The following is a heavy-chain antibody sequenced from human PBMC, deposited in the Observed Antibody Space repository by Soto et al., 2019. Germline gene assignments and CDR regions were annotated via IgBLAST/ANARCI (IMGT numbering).Heavy chain of an antibody. CDR3: ASHTYYDYIGGSPSPLWDYYYMDV. CDR1: GGSISSGGYY. D-gene: IGHD3-16*01. Sequence: TLSLTCTVSGGSISSGGYYWSWIRQHPGKGLEWIGYIYYSGSTYYNPSLKSRVTISVDTSKNQFSLKLSSVTAADTAVYYCASHTYYDYIGGSPSPLWDYYYMDVWGKGPTVTVSS. CDR2: IYYSGST. J-gene: IGHJ6*03. V-gene: IGHV4-31*03.